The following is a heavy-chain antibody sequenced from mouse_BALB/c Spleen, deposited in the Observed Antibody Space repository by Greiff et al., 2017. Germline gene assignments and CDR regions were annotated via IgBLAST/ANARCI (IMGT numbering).Heavy chain of an antibody. Sequence: VQLQQSGTVLARPGASVKMSCKASGYTFTSYWMHWVKQRPGQGLEWIGAIYPGNRDTSYNQKFKGKAKLTAVTSTSTAYMELSSLTNEDSAVYYCTRAATSLYAMDYWGQGTSVTVSS. CDR1: GYTFTSYW. J-gene: IGHJ4*01. D-gene: IGHD1-2*01. CDR3: TRAATSLYAMDY. CDR2: IYPGNRDT. V-gene: IGHV1-5*01.